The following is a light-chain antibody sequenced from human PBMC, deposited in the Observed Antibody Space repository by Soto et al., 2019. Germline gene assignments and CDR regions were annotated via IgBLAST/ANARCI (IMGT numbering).Light chain of an antibody. CDR1: SSNIGAGYD. Sequence: QSALTQPPSVSRAPGQRVTIFCTGSSSNIGAGYDVHWYQQLPGTAPKLLIYGNSNRPSGVPDRFSGSKSGTSASLAITGLQAXDEADYYCQSYDSSLSLYVFGTGTKVTVL. CDR2: GNS. V-gene: IGLV1-40*01. J-gene: IGLJ1*01. CDR3: QSYDSSLSLYV.